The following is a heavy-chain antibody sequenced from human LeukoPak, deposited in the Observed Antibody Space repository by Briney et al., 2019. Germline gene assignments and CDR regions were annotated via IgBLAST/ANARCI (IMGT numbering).Heavy chain of an antibody. J-gene: IGHJ6*03. CDR1: GFTFSRYG. CDR3: AREGSLNYYYYYMDV. Sequence: GGSLRLSCAASGFTFSRYGMHWVRQAPGKGLEWVAVIWYDGSNKYYADSVKGRFTISRDNSKNTLYLQMNSLRAEDTAVYYCAREGSLNYYYYYMDVWGKGTTVTVSS. D-gene: IGHD6-13*01. CDR2: IWYDGSNK. V-gene: IGHV3-33*01.